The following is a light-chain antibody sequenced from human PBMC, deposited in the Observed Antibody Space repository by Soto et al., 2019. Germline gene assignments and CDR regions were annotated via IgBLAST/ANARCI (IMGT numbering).Light chain of an antibody. V-gene: IGLV2-11*01. CDR2: DVN. Sequence: QSVLTQPRSVSGSPGQSVTISCTGTSSDVGSYKYVSWYQHHPGKAPKLMIFDVNKRPSGVPDRFSGSNSGNAASLTISGLQPEDEADYYCAAWDDSLSGQNWVFGGGTQLTVL. J-gene: IGLJ3*02. CDR3: AAWDDSLSGQNWV. CDR1: SSDVGSYKY.